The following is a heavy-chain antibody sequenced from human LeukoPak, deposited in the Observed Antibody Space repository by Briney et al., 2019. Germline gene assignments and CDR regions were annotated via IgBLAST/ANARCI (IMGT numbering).Heavy chain of an antibody. CDR2: IIPIFGIA. D-gene: IGHD3-16*01. J-gene: IGHJ4*02. Sequence: ASAEVSCKASGGTFSSYAISWVRQAPGQGLEWMGRIIPIFGIANYAQKFQGRVTITADKSTSTAYMELSSLRSEDTAVYYCARDGGTQHYWGQGTLVTVSS. CDR1: GGTFSSYA. V-gene: IGHV1-69*04. CDR3: ARDGGTQHY.